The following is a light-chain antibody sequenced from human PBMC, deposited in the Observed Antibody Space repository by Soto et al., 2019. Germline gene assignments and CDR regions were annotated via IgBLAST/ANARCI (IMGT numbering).Light chain of an antibody. CDR1: SSDVGSYDY. V-gene: IGLV2-18*02. J-gene: IGLJ1*01. CDR2: NVN. CDR3: DSYTSSRAYV. Sequence: QSALIQPPSVSGSPGQSVTVSCAGTSSDVGSYDYVSWYQQHPGTVPKPMIYNVNTQPSGVPDRFSGSKSGNTASMTISGLQAEDEADYYCDSYTSSRAYVFGIGTKVTVL.